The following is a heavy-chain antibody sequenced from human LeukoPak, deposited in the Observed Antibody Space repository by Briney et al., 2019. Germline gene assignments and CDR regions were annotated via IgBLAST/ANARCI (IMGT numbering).Heavy chain of an antibody. CDR2: IYHSGST. CDR1: GYSISSGYY. J-gene: IGHJ5*02. V-gene: IGHV4-38-2*02. D-gene: IGHD3-10*01. Sequence: SETLSLTCTVSGYSISSGYYWGWIRQPPGKGLEWIGSIYHSGSTYYNPSLKSRVTISVDTSKNQFSLKLSSVTAADTAVYYCAREGLWFGESWQNNWFDPWGQGTLVTVSS. CDR3: AREGLWFGESWQNNWFDP.